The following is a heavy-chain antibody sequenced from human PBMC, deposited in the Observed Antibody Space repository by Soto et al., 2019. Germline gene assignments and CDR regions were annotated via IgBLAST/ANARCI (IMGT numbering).Heavy chain of an antibody. CDR1: GYSFTSYW. CDR3: ARHQLNGDYYYGMDV. Sequence: PGESLKISCKGSGYSFTSYWISWVRQMPGKGLEWMGRIDPSDSYTNYSPSFQGHVTISADKSISTAYLQWSSLKASDTAMYYCARHQLNGDYYYGMDVWGQGTTVTVSS. V-gene: IGHV5-10-1*01. D-gene: IGHD4-17*01. J-gene: IGHJ6*02. CDR2: IDPSDSYT.